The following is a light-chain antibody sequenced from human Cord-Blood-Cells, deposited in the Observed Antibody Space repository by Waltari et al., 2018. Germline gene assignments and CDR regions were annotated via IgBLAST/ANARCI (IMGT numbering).Light chain of an antibody. Sequence: EIVLTQSPGTLALSPGERATLSRRANQSVSSSYLAWYHQKPGQAARLLIYGASSRATGIPDRFSGSGSRTDFTLTISRLELEDFAVYYCQQYGSSPITFGQGTRLEIK. CDR3: QQYGSSPIT. CDR1: QSVSSSY. J-gene: IGKJ5*01. V-gene: IGKV3-20*01. CDR2: GAS.